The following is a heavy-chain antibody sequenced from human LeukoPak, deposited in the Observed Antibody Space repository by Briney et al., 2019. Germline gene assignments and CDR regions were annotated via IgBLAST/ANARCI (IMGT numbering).Heavy chain of an antibody. D-gene: IGHD3-22*01. J-gene: IGHJ4*02. CDR3: ARERNYYDSSGYYPDDY. V-gene: IGHV3-21*01. CDR1: GFTFSSYS. Sequence: PGGSLRLSCAASGFTFSSYSMNWVRQAPGKGLEWVSSISSSSSYIYYAGSVKGRFTISRDNAKNSLYLQMNSLRAEDTAVYYCARERNYYDSSGYYPDDYWGQGTLVTVSS. CDR2: ISSSSSYI.